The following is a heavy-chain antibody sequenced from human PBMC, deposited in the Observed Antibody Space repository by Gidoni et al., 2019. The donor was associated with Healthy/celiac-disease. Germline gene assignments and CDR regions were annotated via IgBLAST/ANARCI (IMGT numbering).Heavy chain of an antibody. CDR3: ARGSPFGQQLALGYYGMDV. V-gene: IGHV3-30-3*01. D-gene: IGHD6-13*01. Sequence: QVQLVASGGGVVQPGRSLRLSCAASGFTFSSYAMHWVRQAPGKGLEWVAVISYDGSNKYYADSVKGRFTISRDNSKNTLYLQMNSLRAEDTAVYYCARGSPFGQQLALGYYGMDVWGQGTTVTVSS. CDR1: GFTFSSYA. CDR2: ISYDGSNK. J-gene: IGHJ6*02.